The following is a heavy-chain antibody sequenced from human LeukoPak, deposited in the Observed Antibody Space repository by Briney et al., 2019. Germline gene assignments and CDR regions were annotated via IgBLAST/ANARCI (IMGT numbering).Heavy chain of an antibody. CDR2: IYPGDSDT. CDR1: GYRFTDYW. D-gene: IGHD1-7*01. Sequence: GDSLKISCKGSGYRFTDYWIGWVRQMPGKGLEWMGIIYPGDSDTRYSPSFQGQVTISADKSINTAHLQWSSLKASDTAMYYCARGAAGTTPDYYYFGLDVWGQGTTVRVSS. J-gene: IGHJ6*02. V-gene: IGHV5-51*01. CDR3: ARGAAGTTPDYYYFGLDV.